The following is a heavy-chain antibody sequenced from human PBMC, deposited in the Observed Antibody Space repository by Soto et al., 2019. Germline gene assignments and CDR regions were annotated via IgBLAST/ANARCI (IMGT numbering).Heavy chain of an antibody. CDR1: GGSFSGYY. J-gene: IGHJ4*02. CDR3: ARAMVGRFDY. CDR2: INHSGST. D-gene: IGHD2-8*01. Sequence: PSETLALTCAVYGGSFSGYYWSWIRQPPGKGLEWIGEINHSGSTNYNPSLKSRVTISVDTPKNQFSLKLSSVTAADTAVYYCARAMVGRFDYWGQGTLVTVSS. V-gene: IGHV4-34*01.